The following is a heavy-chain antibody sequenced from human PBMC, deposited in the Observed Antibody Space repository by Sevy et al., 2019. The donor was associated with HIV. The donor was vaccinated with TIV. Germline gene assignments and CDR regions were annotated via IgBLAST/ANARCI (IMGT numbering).Heavy chain of an antibody. J-gene: IGHJ6*02. CDR2: VSGSDDST. CDR3: AKDNYGYTYGRPHGMDV. Sequence: GGSLRLSCAASGFTFSAYAMSWVRQAPGKGLEWVSAVSGSDDSTYYADSVKGRFTISRDNSKNTLYLQMNSLRAQDTAVYYCAKDNYGYTYGRPHGMDVWGQGTTVTVSS. CDR1: GFTFSAYA. D-gene: IGHD5-18*01. V-gene: IGHV3-23*01.